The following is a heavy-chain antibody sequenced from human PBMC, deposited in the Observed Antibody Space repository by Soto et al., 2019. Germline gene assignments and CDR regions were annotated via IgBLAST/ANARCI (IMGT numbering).Heavy chain of an antibody. V-gene: IGHV1-2*04. Sequence: ASVKVSCKASGYTFTGYYMHWVRQAPGQGLEWMGWINPNSGGTNYAQKFQGWVTMTRDTSISTAYMELSRLRSDDTAVYYCARGPSPVDYYYMDVWGKGTTVTVSS. J-gene: IGHJ6*03. CDR2: INPNSGGT. CDR3: ARGPSPVDYYYMDV. CDR1: GYTFTGYY.